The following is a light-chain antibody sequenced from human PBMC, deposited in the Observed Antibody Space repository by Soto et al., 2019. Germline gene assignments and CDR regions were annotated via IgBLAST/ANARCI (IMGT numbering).Light chain of an antibody. CDR1: QSVSSSY. Sequence: EIVMTQSPGTLSLPPGERATLSCRASQSVSSSYLAWYQQKPGQAPRLLIYGTSSSATGIPDRFSGSGSGTDFTLTISRLEAEDFAVYYCQQYGSSPPITFGQGTRLEIK. J-gene: IGKJ5*01. V-gene: IGKV3-20*01. CDR2: GTS. CDR3: QQYGSSPPIT.